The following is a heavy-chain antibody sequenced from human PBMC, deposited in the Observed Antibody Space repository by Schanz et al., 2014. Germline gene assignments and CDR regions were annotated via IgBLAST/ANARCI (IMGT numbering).Heavy chain of an antibody. D-gene: IGHD2-15*01. CDR2: INPNSGGT. CDR1: GYTFTGYY. J-gene: IGHJ4*02. CDR3: ARVAYCSGGYCYSGDH. V-gene: IGHV1-2*02. Sequence: QVQLVQSGAEVKKPGASVRVSCKASGYTFTGYYMNWVRQAPGQGLEWMGWINPNSGGTDYAQKFQGRVTMTSDTSISTAYMELSRLTSDDTAVYYCARVAYCSGGYCYSGDHWGQGTLVTVSS.